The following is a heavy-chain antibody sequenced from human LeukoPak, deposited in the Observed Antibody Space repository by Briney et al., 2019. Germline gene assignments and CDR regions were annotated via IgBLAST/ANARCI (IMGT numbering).Heavy chain of an antibody. CDR3: ARGSDFQYYCMDV. D-gene: IGHD3-3*01. J-gene: IGHJ6*03. CDR2: IYYSGST. V-gene: IGHV4-39*07. Sequence: SETLSLTCTVSGGSISSSSYYWGWIRQPPGKGLEWIGSIYYSGSTYYNPSLKSRVTISVDTSKNQFSLKLSSVTAANTAVYYCARGSDFQYYCMDVWGKGTTVTVSS. CDR1: GGSISSSSYY.